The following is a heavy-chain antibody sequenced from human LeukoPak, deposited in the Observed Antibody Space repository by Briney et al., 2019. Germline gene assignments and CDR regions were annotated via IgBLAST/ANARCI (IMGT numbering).Heavy chain of an antibody. CDR1: GYFISSGYY. CDR2: IYHSGST. D-gene: IGHD6-13*01. V-gene: IGHV4-38-2*01. Sequence: SETLSLTCAVSGYFISSGYYWGWIRQPPGKGLEWIGSIYHSGSTYYNPSLKSRVTISVDTSKNQFSLKLSSVTAADTAVYYCARCIAAAGIEYFQHWGQGTLVTVSS. CDR3: ARCIAAAGIEYFQH. J-gene: IGHJ1*01.